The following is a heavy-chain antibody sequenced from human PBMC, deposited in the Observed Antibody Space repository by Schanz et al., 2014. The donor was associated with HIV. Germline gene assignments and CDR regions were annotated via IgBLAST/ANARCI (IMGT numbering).Heavy chain of an antibody. Sequence: QVPLVQSGSEVKKPGSSVKVSCKASGGTFSSYAISWVRQAPGQGLEWMGGMIPSFRLRTYAQKFQGRVTIAADESASTAYMELNSLRSDATAVYYCAKSPIFGDVIFYGMDVWGQGTTVTVS. CDR2: MIPSFRLR. J-gene: IGHJ6*02. CDR3: AKSPIFGDVIFYGMDV. D-gene: IGHD3-3*02. V-gene: IGHV1-69*01. CDR1: GGTFSSYA.